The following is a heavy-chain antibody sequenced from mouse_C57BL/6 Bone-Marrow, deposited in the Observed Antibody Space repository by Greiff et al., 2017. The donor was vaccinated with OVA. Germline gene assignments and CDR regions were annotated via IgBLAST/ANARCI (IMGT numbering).Heavy chain of an antibody. CDR2: IDPSDSYT. D-gene: IGHD2-5*01. CDR1: GYTFTSYW. V-gene: IGHV1-50*01. J-gene: IGHJ2*01. CDR3: AGSNYALFDY. Sequence: VQLQQPGAELVKPGASVKLSCKASGYTFTSYWMQWVKQRPGQGLEWIGEIDPSDSYTNYNQKFKGKATLTVDTSSSTAYMQLSSLTSEDSAVYYCAGSNYALFDYWGKGTTLTVSS.